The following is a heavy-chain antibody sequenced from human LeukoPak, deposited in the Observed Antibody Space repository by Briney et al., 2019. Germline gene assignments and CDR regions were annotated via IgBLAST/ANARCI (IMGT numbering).Heavy chain of an antibody. CDR2: IYYNVIT. Sequence: SETLSLTCTVSGGSVSSGSYYWSWIRQPPGKGLEWIGYIYYNVITNYKSSLKSRVTISIDTSKNQFSLKLSSVTAADTAVYYCARGSCSGGSCYHGLDYWGQGTLVTVSS. CDR3: ARGSCSGGSCYHGLDY. V-gene: IGHV4-61*01. J-gene: IGHJ4*02. CDR1: GGSVSSGSYY. D-gene: IGHD2-15*01.